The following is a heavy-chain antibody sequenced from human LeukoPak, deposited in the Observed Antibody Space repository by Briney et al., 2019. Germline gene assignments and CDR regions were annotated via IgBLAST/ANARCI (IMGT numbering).Heavy chain of an antibody. V-gene: IGHV3-43D*03. D-gene: IGHD6-13*01. J-gene: IGHJ6*03. CDR3: AKPLGSSSWYYMDV. CDR2: ISWDGGST. CDR1: GFTFDDYA. Sequence: GGSLRLSCAASGFTFDDYAMHWVRQAPGKGLEWVSLISWDGGSTYHADSVKGRFTISRDNSKNSLYLQMNSLRAEDTALYYCAKPLGSSSWYYMDVWGKGTTVTVSS.